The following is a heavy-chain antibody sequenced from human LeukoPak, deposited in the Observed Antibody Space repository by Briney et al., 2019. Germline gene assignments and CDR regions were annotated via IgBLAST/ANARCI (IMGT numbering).Heavy chain of an antibody. D-gene: IGHD2-21*02. CDR2: IYYSGST. V-gene: IGHV4-59*08. J-gene: IGHJ4*02. Sequence: SETLSLTCTVSGGSISSYYWSWIRQPPGKGLEWIGYIYYSGSTNYNPSLKSRVTISVVTSKNQFSLKLSSVTAADTAVYYCARHEYCGGDCYPDYWGQGTLVTVSS. CDR3: ARHEYCGGDCYPDY. CDR1: GGSISSYY.